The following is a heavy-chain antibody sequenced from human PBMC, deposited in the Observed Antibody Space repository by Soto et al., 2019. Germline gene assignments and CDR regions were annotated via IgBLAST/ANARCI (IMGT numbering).Heavy chain of an antibody. CDR3: ARVGLKCLRWFDP. J-gene: IGHJ5*02. CDR1: GYTFRSYG. V-gene: IGHV1-3*01. CDR2: INADNGDT. D-gene: IGHD3-10*01. Sequence: ASVKVSCKASGYTFRSYGIQWVRQAPGQSLEWMGWINADNGDTKYSQNFQDRVTITRDTSANTVYMELSSLTTEDTAVYYYARVGLKCLRWFDPWGQGSLVTVSS.